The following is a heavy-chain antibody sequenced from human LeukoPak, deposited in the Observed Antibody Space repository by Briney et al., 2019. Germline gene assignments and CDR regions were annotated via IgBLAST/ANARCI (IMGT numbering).Heavy chain of an antibody. CDR3: ARVGGDFWSGYPDY. CDR1: GGSISSYY. Sequence: SETLSLTCTVSGGSISSYYWSWIRQPPGKGLEWIGFIYYSGSTNYNPSLKSRVTISVDTSKNQFSLRLSSVTAADTAVYYCARVGGDFWSGYPDYWGQGTLVTVSS. V-gene: IGHV4-59*01. CDR2: IYYSGST. J-gene: IGHJ4*02. D-gene: IGHD3-3*01.